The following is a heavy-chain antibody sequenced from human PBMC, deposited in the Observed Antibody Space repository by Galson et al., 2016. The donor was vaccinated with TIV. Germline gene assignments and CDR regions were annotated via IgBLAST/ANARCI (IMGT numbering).Heavy chain of an antibody. V-gene: IGHV3-7*01. CDR2: IKQDGSES. CDR1: GFTFSTYW. Sequence: SLRLSCAASGFTFSTYWMSWVRQAPGKGLEWVGNIKQDGSESYYVDSVRGRFTISRDNAKNSVYLQMNSLRAEGTAVYYCVRKDQVADFCSTTSCSHDYWGQGTLVTVSS. CDR3: VRKDQVADFCSTTSCSHDY. D-gene: IGHD2-2*01. J-gene: IGHJ4*02.